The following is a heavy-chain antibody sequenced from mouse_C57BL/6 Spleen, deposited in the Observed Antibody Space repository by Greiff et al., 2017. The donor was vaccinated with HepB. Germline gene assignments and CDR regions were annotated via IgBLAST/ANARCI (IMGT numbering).Heavy chain of an antibody. CDR3: ARADSTFDY. CDR2: INPSTGGT. V-gene: IGHV1-42*01. D-gene: IGHD2-5*01. J-gene: IGHJ2*01. CDR1: GYSFTGYY. Sequence: EVQLVESGPELVKPGASVKISCKASGYSFTGYYMNWVKQSPEKSLEWIGEINPSTGGTTYNQKFKAKATLTVDKSSSTAYMQLKSLTSEDSAVYYCARADSTFDYWGQGTTLTVSS.